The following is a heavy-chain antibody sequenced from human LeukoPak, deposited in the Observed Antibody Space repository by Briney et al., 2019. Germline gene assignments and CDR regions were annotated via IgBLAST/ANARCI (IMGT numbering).Heavy chain of an antibody. D-gene: IGHD2-15*01. CDR3: AKNRRVEATPVDY. CDR2: LSGTGGST. CDR1: GFQFGTYA. Sequence: GASLRLSCEASGFQFGTYAMTWVRQSPGKGLECVSTLSGTGGSTYYADSVKGRFTISRDNSENTLFLQMNSLKAEDTAIYYCAKNRRVEATPVDYWGQGTLVTVSS. J-gene: IGHJ4*02. V-gene: IGHV3-23*01.